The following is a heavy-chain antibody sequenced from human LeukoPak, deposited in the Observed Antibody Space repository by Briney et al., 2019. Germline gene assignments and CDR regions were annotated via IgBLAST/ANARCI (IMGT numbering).Heavy chain of an antibody. V-gene: IGHV4-4*07. CDR2: IYTSGST. J-gene: IGHJ6*03. CDR1: GGSISSYY. Sequence: MPSETLSLTCTVSGGSISSYYWSWIRQPAGKGLEWIGRIYTSGSTNYNPSLKSRVTMSVDTSKNQFSLKLSSVTAADTAVYYCAREERYYDILTGYSPYYYYYMDVWGKGTTVTISS. D-gene: IGHD3-9*01. CDR3: AREERYYDILTGYSPYYYYYMDV.